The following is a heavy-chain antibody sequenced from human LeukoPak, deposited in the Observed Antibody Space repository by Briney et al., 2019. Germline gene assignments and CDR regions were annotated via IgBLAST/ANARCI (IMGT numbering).Heavy chain of an antibody. V-gene: IGHV3-33*08. CDR1: GFIFSTYG. CDR2: IWYDGSNK. Sequence: GGSLRLSCAASGFIFSTYGMHWVRQAPGKGLEWVAVIWYDGSNKYYADSVKGRFTISRDNSKNTLYLQMNSLRAEDTAVYYCAREDGYWGQGTLVTVSS. J-gene: IGHJ4*02. CDR3: AREDGY.